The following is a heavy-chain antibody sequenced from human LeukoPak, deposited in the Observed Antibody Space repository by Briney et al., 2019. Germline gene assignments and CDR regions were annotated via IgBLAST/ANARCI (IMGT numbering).Heavy chain of an antibody. J-gene: IGHJ6*04. CDR1: GYSFNTYW. D-gene: IGHD4-17*01. CDR2: IYPGDSDT. CDR3: ARQGYGDYVEMDV. V-gene: IGHV5-51*01. Sequence: GESLKISCKGSGYSFNTYWIGWVRQMPGKGLEWMGIIYPGDSDTRYTPSFQGQVTISADKSISTAYLQWSSLKASDTAMYYCARQGYGDYVEMDVWGKGTTVTVSS.